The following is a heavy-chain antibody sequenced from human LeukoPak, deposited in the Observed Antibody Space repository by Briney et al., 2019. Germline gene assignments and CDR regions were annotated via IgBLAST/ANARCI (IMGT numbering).Heavy chain of an antibody. D-gene: IGHD6-13*01. V-gene: IGHV4-59*08. Sequence: SETLSLTCTVSGGSISSYHWNWIRQPPGKGLEWIGDIYSSGSTNYNPSLESRVTISVDTSKNLFSLKLSSVTAADTAVYYCARLGYSSSWYKIDYWGQGTLVTVSS. CDR1: GGSISSYH. J-gene: IGHJ4*02. CDR2: IYSSGST. CDR3: ARLGYSSSWYKIDY.